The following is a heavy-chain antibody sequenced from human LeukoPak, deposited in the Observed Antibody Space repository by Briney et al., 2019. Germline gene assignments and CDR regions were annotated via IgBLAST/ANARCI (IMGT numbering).Heavy chain of an antibody. J-gene: IGHJ4*02. CDR3: AKAGHDFWSGYSSWFDY. CDR1: GFTVSSNY. CDR2: LYSGGTT. Sequence: GGSLRLSCAASGFTVSSNYMSWVRQAPGKGLEWVSILYSGGTTKYADSVKGRFTISRDNPMNTLYLQMNSLRAEDTAVYYCAKAGHDFWSGYSSWFDYWGQGTLVTVSS. V-gene: IGHV3-66*01. D-gene: IGHD3-3*01.